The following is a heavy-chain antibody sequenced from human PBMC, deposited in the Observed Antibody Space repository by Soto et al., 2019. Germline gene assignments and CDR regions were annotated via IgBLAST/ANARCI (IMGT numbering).Heavy chain of an antibody. CDR2: IKQDGTEK. V-gene: IGHV3-7*01. Sequence: EVQLAESGGGLVQPGGSLRLSCAASKFSLSSYWMNWVRQVPGKGLEWVANIKQDGTEKYYVDSVKGRFIISRDNAKNSLYLQMNSLRAEDTAVYYCARDADASGWYHYGFDVWXQ. CDR1: KFSLSSYW. CDR3: ARDADASGWYHYGFDV. D-gene: IGHD6-19*01. J-gene: IGHJ6*02.